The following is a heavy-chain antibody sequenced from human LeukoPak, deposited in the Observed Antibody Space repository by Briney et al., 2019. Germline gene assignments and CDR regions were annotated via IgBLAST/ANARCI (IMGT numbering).Heavy chain of an antibody. CDR2: ISGGGGST. CDR3: AKDGGV. J-gene: IGHJ4*02. D-gene: IGHD3-10*01. V-gene: IGHV3-23*01. Sequence: GGSLRLSCTGSGFIFSTYALSWVRQAPGKGLEWVSAISGGGGSTYYADSVKGRFTISRDNSKNTLYLQMNSLRAEDTAAYYCAKDGGVWGQGTLVTVSS. CDR1: GFIFSTYA.